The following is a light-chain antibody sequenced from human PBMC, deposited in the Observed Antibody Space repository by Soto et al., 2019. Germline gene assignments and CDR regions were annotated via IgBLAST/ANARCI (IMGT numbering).Light chain of an antibody. V-gene: IGKV3-20*01. Sequence: EIVLTQSPGTLSLSPGERATLSCRASQSVSSSYLAWYQQKPGQAPRPLVYGASSRATGIPDRFSGSGSGTDFTLTISRLEPEDFAVYYCQQYGSSPRTFGQGTKV. CDR2: GAS. CDR3: QQYGSSPRT. CDR1: QSVSSSY. J-gene: IGKJ1*01.